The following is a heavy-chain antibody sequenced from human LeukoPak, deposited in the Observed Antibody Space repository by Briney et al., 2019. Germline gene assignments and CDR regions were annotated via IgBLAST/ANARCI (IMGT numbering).Heavy chain of an antibody. V-gene: IGHV1-2*04. CDR3: ARGPPSPTVTTSWDFDY. D-gene: IGHD4-17*01. J-gene: IGHJ4*02. CDR2: INPNSGGT. Sequence: ASVKVSCKASGDTFTGYYMHWVRQAPGQGLEWMGWINPNSGGTNYAQKFQGWVTMTRDTSISTAYMELSRLRSDDTAVYYCARGPPSPTVTTSWDFDYWGQGTLVTVSS. CDR1: GDTFTGYY.